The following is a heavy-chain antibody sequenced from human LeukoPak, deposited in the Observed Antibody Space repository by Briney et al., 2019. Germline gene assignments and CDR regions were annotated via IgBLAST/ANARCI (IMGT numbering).Heavy chain of an antibody. CDR1: GGSISSYY. J-gene: IGHJ3*02. CDR3: ARGGSGISNAFDI. Sequence: PSETLSLTCSVSGGSISSYYWSWIRQPPGKGLEWIGYLYYSGSTNSNPSLKSRGTMSVDTSKNHFSLKLRSVTAADTAVYYCARGGSGISNAFDIWGQGTMVTVSS. CDR2: LYYSGST. D-gene: IGHD3-10*01. V-gene: IGHV4-59*01.